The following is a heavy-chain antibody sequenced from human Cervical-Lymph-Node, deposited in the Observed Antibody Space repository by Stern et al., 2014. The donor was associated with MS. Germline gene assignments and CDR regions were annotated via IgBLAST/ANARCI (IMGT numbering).Heavy chain of an antibody. V-gene: IGHV1-18*04. J-gene: IGHJ5*02. CDR2: ISAYNGNT. CDR1: GYTFTSYG. Sequence: VQLVESGAEVKKPGASVKVSCKASGYTFTSYGISWVRQAPGQGPEWMGWISAYNGNTNYAQKLQGRVTMTTDTSTSTAYMELRSLRSDDTAVYYCARDLYCSSTSCYDWFDPWGQGTLVTVSS. CDR3: ARDLYCSSTSCYDWFDP. D-gene: IGHD2-2*01.